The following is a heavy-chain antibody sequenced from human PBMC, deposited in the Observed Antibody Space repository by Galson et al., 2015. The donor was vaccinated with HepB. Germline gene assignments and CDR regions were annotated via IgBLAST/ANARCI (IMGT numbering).Heavy chain of an antibody. CDR2: IRSKANSYAT. J-gene: IGHJ4*02. Sequence: SLRLSCAASGFTFSGSAMHWVRQASGKGLEWVGRIRSKANSYATAYAASVKGRFTISRDDSKNTAYLQMNSLKTEDTAVYYCTSASITMLRGWGQGTLVTVSS. CDR1: GFTFSGSA. CDR3: TSASITMLRG. D-gene: IGHD3-10*01. V-gene: IGHV3-73*01.